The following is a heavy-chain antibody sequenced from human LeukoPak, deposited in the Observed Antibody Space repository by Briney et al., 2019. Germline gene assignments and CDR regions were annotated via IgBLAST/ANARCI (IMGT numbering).Heavy chain of an antibody. D-gene: IGHD3-22*01. CDR1: GGSISSGGYY. Sequence: SETLSLTCTVPGGSISSGGYYWSWIRQHPGKGLEWIGYIYYSGSTYYNPSPKSRVTISVDTSKNQFSLKLSSVTAADSAVYYCARKIGEGYYDSSGYSPSYGMDVWGQGTTVTVSS. CDR2: IYYSGST. J-gene: IGHJ6*02. CDR3: ARKIGEGYYDSSGYSPSYGMDV. V-gene: IGHV4-31*03.